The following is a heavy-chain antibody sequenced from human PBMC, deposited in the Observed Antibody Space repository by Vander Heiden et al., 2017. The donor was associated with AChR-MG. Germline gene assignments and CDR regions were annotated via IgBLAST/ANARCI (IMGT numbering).Heavy chain of an antibody. V-gene: IGHV4-34*01. CDR3: ARSGAGEVDY. CDR1: GGSFSGYY. J-gene: IGHJ4*02. CDR2: INHRGST. Sequence: QVQLQQWGAGLLKPSETLSLTCAVYGGSFSGYYWSWIRQPPGKGLEWIGEINHRGSTNYNPSLKSRVTISVDTSKNQFSLKLSSVTAADTAVYYCARSGAGEVDYWGQGTLVTVSS. D-gene: IGHD3-16*01.